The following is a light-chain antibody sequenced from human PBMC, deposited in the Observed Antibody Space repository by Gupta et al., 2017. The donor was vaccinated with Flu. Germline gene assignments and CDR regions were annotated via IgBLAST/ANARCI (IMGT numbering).Light chain of an antibody. CDR2: DAS. J-gene: IGKJ2*01. CDR1: QSVRSF. CDR3: QHRSNWPRYT. V-gene: IGKV3-11*01. Sequence: ERATLSCRASQSVRSFLAWYQQKPGQAPRLLIYDASSRATGIPARLSGSGSGTDATLTISSREAEDFAVYYCQHRSNWPRYTFGQGTKLEVK.